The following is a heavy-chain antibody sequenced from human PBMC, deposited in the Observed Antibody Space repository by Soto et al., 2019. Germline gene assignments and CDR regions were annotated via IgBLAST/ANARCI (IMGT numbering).Heavy chain of an antibody. Sequence: SETLSLTCTVSGGYISSGGYYWSWIRQRPGKGLEWIGYIYYSGSTYYNPSLKSRVTISVDTSKNQFSLKLSSVTAADTAVYYCARSPEATVTAFDFWGLGTLVTVSS. V-gene: IGHV4-31*03. J-gene: IGHJ4*02. CDR1: GGYISSGGYY. D-gene: IGHD4-17*01. CDR2: IYYSGST. CDR3: ARSPEATVTAFDF.